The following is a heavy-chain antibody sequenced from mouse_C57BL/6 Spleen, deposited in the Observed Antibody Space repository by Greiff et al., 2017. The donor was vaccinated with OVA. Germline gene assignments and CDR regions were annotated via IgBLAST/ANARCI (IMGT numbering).Heavy chain of an antibody. J-gene: IGHJ2*01. CDR2: INPSTGGT. CDR3: ARYNDHFDY. V-gene: IGHV1-42*01. Sequence: EVQLHQSGPELVKPGASVKISCKASGYSFTGYYMNWVKQSPEKSLEWIGEINPSTGGTTYNQKFKAKATLTVDKSSSTAYMQLKSLTSEDSAVYYCARYNDHFDYWGQGTTLTVSS. D-gene: IGHD1-3*01. CDR1: GYSFTGYY.